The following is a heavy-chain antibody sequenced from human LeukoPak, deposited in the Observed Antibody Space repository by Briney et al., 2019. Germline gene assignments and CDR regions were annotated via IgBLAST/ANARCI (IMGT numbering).Heavy chain of an antibody. V-gene: IGHV4-34*01. CDR2: INHSGST. J-gene: IGHJ5*02. CDR3: ARGVFDP. CDR1: GGSFSGLF. Sequence: SETLSLTCAVYGGSFSGLFWSWIAQPPGKGLEWIGEINHSGSTNYNPSLKSRVTISVDTSKNQFSLKPSSVTAADTAVYYCARGVFDPWGQGTLVTVSS.